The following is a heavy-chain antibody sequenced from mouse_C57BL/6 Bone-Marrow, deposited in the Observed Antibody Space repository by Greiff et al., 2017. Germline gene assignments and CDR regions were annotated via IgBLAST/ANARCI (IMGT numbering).Heavy chain of an antibody. V-gene: IGHV1-50*01. CDR2: IDPSDSYT. CDR3: AKGGYYDYRFAY. D-gene: IGHD2-4*01. CDR1: GYTFTSYW. Sequence: VKLQQPGAELVKPGASVKLSCTASGYTFTSYWMQWVKQRPGQGLEWIGEIDPSDSYTNYNPKFKGKATLTVYTYSSTAYMQLRSLTSEDSAVYYCAKGGYYDYRFAYWGQGTLVTVSA. J-gene: IGHJ3*01.